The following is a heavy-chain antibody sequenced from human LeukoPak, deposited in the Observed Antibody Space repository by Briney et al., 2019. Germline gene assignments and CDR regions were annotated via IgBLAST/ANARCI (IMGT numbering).Heavy chain of an antibody. V-gene: IGHV3-49*04. D-gene: IGHD6-19*01. Sequence: GGSLRLSCVTSGFTFGNYAMSWVRQAPGEGLEWVGFIRSKTFTGTTEYAASVKGRFTISRDDSKSIAYLQMNSLRTGDTAIYYCTRAIRIAMAGTEYYFDYWGQGNLVTVSS. CDR2: IRSKTFTGTT. CDR3: TRAIRIAMAGTEYYFDY. CDR1: GFTFGNYA. J-gene: IGHJ4*02.